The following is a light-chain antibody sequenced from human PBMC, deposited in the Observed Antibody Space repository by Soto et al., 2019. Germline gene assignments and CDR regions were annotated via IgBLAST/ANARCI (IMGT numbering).Light chain of an antibody. CDR3: ETWDFNTRV. CDR1: SRHSSYI. J-gene: IGLJ3*02. V-gene: IGLV4-60*02. CDR2: LEGSGSY. Sequence: QSVLTQSSSASASLGSSVKLTCTLSSRHSSYIIAWHQQQPGKAPRYLMKLEGSGSYNKGSGVPDRFSGSSSGADRYLTISNLQFEDEADYYCETWDFNTRVFGGGTKVTVL.